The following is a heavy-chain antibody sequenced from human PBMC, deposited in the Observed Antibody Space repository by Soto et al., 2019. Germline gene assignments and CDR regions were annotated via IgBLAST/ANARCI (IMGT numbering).Heavy chain of an antibody. V-gene: IGHV4-4*02. CDR1: GDSIISSVW. CDR3: ARKAWVRFDY. J-gene: IGHJ4*02. D-gene: IGHD7-27*01. Sequence: SETLSLTCAVSGDSIISSVWWTLVRQPPGKGLEWIGEVFHTGNTNYNPSLKSRVTMSVDKSTNEFSLKVTSVTAADTAIYYCARKAWVRFDYWGQGALVTVSS. CDR2: VFHTGNT.